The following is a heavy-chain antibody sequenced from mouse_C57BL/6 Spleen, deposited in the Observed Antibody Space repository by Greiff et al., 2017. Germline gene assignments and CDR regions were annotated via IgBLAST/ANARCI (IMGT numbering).Heavy chain of an antibody. CDR2: ISSGGSYT. V-gene: IGHV5-6*02. CDR1: GFTFSSYG. Sequence: DVKLVESGGDLVKPGGSLKLSCAASGFTFSSYGMSWVRQTPDKRLEWVATISSGGSYTYYPDSVKGRFTISRDNAKNTLYLQMSSLKSEDTAMYYCARDYSNYPPGFAYWGQGTLVTVSA. CDR3: ARDYSNYPPGFAY. D-gene: IGHD2-5*01. J-gene: IGHJ3*01.